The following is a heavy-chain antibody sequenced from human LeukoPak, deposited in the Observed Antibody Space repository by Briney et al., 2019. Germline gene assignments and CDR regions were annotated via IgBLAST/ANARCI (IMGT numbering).Heavy chain of an antibody. CDR3: ARHWTGGWYETFDI. CDR2: VYYSGST. Sequence: PSETLSLTCTVSDGSISSYYWSWIRQPPGKGLEWIGYVYYSGSTNYNLSLKSRVTISVDTSKNQFSLKLSSVTAADTAVYYCARHWTGGWYETFDIWGQGTMVTVPS. V-gene: IGHV4-59*08. J-gene: IGHJ3*02. D-gene: IGHD6-19*01. CDR1: DGSISSYY.